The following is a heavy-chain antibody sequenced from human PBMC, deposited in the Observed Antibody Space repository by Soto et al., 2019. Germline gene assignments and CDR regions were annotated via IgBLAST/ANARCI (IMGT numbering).Heavy chain of an antibody. Sequence: GGSLRLSCAASGFSFNTFDMSWVRQAPGKGLEWVLVILGRDDTTYYADSVKGRFTISRDTFKNTLHLQMNSLRVEDTALYFCTKGAWLDYWGQGTLVTVSS. CDR2: ILGRDDTT. D-gene: IGHD5-12*01. V-gene: IGHV3-23*01. CDR1: GFSFNTFD. J-gene: IGHJ4*02. CDR3: TKGAWLDY.